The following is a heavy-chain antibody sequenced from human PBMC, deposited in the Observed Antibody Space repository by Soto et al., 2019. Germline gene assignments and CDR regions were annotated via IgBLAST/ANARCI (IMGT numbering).Heavy chain of an antibody. J-gene: IGHJ4*02. CDR1: GGSFSGYY. CDR2: INHSGST. V-gene: IGHV4-34*01. D-gene: IGHD6-13*01. Sequence: LSLTCAAYGGSFSGYYWSWIRQPPGKGLEWIGEINHSGSTNYNPSLKSRVTISVYTSKNQFSLKLSSVTAADTAVYYCARFCAAAGREFDYWGQGTLVTVSS. CDR3: ARFCAAAGREFDY.